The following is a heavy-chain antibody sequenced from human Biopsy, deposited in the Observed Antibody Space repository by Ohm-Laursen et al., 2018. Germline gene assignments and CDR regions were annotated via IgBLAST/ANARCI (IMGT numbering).Heavy chain of an antibody. CDR3: VRGVDYYDPYHYYALDV. V-gene: IGHV4-34*01. CDR2: INHSGRT. D-gene: IGHD3-22*01. CDR1: GEPFNGYY. J-gene: IGHJ6*02. Sequence: SDTLSLTCAVYGEPFNGYYWSWIRQTPGKGLEWIGEINHSGRTNYNPSLKSRVTISVDTSKNQFSLKVRSVTAADTAVYYCVRGVDYYDPYHYYALDVWGQGTTVIVSS.